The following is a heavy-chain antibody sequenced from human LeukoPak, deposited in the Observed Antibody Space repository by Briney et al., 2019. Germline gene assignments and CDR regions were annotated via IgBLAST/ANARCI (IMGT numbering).Heavy chain of an antibody. CDR3: AREGDYSDSTGYYYLLGDY. D-gene: IGHD3-22*01. Sequence: GGSLRLSCAASGFTFISYAIHWVRQAPGKGLEWVAVISFHGTDSFYADSVKGRFTISRDNSKNTLYLQMSSLRADDTAVYYCAREGDYSDSTGYYYLLGDYWGQGTLVTVSS. V-gene: IGHV3-30*04. CDR1: GFTFISYA. J-gene: IGHJ4*02. CDR2: ISFHGTDS.